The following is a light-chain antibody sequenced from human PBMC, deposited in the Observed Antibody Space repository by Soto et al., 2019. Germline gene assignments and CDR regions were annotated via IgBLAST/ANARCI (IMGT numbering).Light chain of an antibody. V-gene: IGKV1-5*03. CDR1: QSISSW. J-gene: IGKJ1*01. Sequence: DIQMTQSPSTLSASVGDRVTITCRASQSISSWLAWYQQKPGKAPKLLIYKASSIESGVPSRFSGSGSGTEFTLTISSLQPDDFATYYCQQYNSYSWTFGQGTKVEIK. CDR2: KAS. CDR3: QQYNSYSWT.